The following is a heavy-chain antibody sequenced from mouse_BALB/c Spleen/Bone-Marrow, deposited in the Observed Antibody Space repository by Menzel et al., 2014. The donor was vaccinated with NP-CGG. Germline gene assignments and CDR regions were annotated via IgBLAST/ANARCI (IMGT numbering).Heavy chain of an antibody. CDR2: INPSNGRT. V-gene: IGHV1S81*02. CDR1: GYTFTSYW. Sequence: VQLQRSGAELVKPGASVKLSCKASGYTFTSYWMHWVKQRPGQGLEWIGEINPSNGRTNYNEKFKSKATLTVDKSSSTAYMQLSSLTSEDSAVYYCAPYYYGSSYGFYWYFDVWGAGTTVTVSS. J-gene: IGHJ1*01. CDR3: APYYYGSSYGFYWYFDV. D-gene: IGHD1-1*01.